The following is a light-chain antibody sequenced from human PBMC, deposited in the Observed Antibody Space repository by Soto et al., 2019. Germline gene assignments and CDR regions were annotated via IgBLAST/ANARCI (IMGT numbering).Light chain of an antibody. CDR3: QQYHSYPS. CDR1: QSVSTW. V-gene: IGKV1-5*03. CDR2: KAS. Sequence: DIQMTQSPSTLSASAGDRVSITCRASQSVSTWLAWYQQKPGKAPKLLIYKASSLESGVPSRFSGSGSGTEFTLTISGLQPDDFATYYCQQYHSYPSFGGGTKVEIK. J-gene: IGKJ4*01.